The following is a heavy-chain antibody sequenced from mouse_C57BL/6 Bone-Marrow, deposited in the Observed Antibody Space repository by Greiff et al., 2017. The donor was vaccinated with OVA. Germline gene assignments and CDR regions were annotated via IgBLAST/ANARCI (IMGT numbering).Heavy chain of an antibody. Sequence: VQLQESGAELVKPGASVKISCKASGYAFSSYGMNWVKQRPGKGLEWIGEIYPGDGDTYYNGKFKGKATLTADKSSSTAYMQLRRLTSEDSAVYSCARVGSYFDDWGKGTTVTVSS. V-gene: IGHV1-80*01. CDR2: IYPGDGDT. J-gene: IGHJ1*03. CDR1: GYAFSSYG. CDR3: ARVGSYFDD.